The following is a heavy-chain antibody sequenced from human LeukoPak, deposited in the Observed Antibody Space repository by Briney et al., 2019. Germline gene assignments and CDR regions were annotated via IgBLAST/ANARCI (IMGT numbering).Heavy chain of an antibody. J-gene: IGHJ4*02. CDR2: IKQDGSEK. D-gene: IGHD3-10*01. CDR1: GFTFSSYW. Sequence: PGGSLRLSCAASGFTFSSYWMSWVRQAPGKGLEWVANIKQDGSEKYYVDSVKGRFTISRDNAKNSLYLQMNSLRAEDTAVYYCAKSQAFGVLYYFDYWGQGTLVTVSS. V-gene: IGHV3-7*03. CDR3: AKSQAFGVLYYFDY.